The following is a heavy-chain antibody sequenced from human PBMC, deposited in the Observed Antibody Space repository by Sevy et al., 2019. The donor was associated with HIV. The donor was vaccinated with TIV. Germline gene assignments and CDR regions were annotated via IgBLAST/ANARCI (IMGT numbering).Heavy chain of an antibody. J-gene: IGHJ4*02. D-gene: IGHD3-22*01. Sequence: GGSLRLSCAASGFTFSSYSMNWVRQAPGKGLEWVSSISSSSSYIYYADSVKGRFTISRDNAKNSLYLQINTLRAEDTAVYYCVKDVAYDNTYLDYWGQGTLVTVSS. CDR2: ISSSSSYI. CDR3: VKDVAYDNTYLDY. CDR1: GFTFSSYS. V-gene: IGHV3-21*04.